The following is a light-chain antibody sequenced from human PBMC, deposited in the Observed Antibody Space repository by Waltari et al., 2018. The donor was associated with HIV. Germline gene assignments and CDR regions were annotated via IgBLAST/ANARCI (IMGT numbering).Light chain of an antibody. CDR1: QSISVW. CDR3: QQYDSFPWT. J-gene: IGKJ1*01. CDR2: EAS. V-gene: IGKV1-5*03. Sequence: DIQMTQSPSTLSASIGDRVTITCRASQSISVWLAWYHQKPGKAPKLLIYEASNLESGVPSRFSGTGSGTEFTRTISSLQPDDSATFYCQQYDSFPWTFGQGTKVGIK.